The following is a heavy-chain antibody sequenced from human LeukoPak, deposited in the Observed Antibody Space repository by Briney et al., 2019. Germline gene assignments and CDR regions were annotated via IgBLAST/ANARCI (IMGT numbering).Heavy chain of an antibody. CDR2: IYSSGST. V-gene: IGHV4-59*01. CDR1: GRSISSYY. J-gene: IGHJ4*02. D-gene: IGHD5-18*01. CDR3: ARGYGYYFES. Sequence: SETLSLTCTVSGRSISSYYWNWIRQPPGKGLEWIGYIYSSGSTNYNPSLKSRVTISVDTSRNQFSLKLSSVTTADTAVYYCARGYGYYFESWGQGTLVTVSS.